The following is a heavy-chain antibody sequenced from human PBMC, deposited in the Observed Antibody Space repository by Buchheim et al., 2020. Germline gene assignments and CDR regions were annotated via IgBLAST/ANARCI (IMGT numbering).Heavy chain of an antibody. V-gene: IGHV3-30-3*01. Sequence: QVQLVESGGGVVQPGRSLRLSCADSGFTFSSYAMHWVRQAPGKGLEWVAVISYDGSNKYYADSVKGRFTISRDNSKNTLYLPMNSLRAEDTAVYYCARDLFGYYYDSSGYYPGDYWGQGTL. CDR1: GFTFSSYA. CDR2: ISYDGSNK. D-gene: IGHD3-22*01. CDR3: ARDLFGYYYDSSGYYPGDY. J-gene: IGHJ4*02.